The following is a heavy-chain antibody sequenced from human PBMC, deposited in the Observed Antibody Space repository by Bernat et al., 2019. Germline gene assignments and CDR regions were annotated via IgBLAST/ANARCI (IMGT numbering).Heavy chain of an antibody. CDR3: AILDLGYCTSTSSYYYYGMDV. V-gene: IGHV4-30-4*01. J-gene: IGHJ6*02. CDR1: GGSISSGDYY. CDR2: IYYSGTT. Sequence: QVQLQESGPGLVKPSQTLSLTCTVSGGSISSGDYYWSWIRQPPGKGLEWIGYIYYSGTTYYNPSLKSRLTISVDTSKNQFSLKLSSVTATDTAVYYCAILDLGYCTSTSSYYYYGMDVWGQGTTVTVSS. D-gene: IGHD2-2*01.